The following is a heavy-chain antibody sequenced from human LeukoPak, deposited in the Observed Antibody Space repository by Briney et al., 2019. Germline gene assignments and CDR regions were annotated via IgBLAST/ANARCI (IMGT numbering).Heavy chain of an antibody. CDR1: GFTFDDYA. CDR3: AKALARYCSGGSCYIPRYGMDV. Sequence: PGRSLRLSCAASGFTFDDYAMHWVRQAPGKGLEWVSGISWNSGSIGYADSVKGRFTISRDNAKNSLYLQMNSLRAEDTALYYCAKALARYCSGGSCYIPRYGMDVWGQGTTVTVSS. CDR2: ISWNSGSI. D-gene: IGHD2-15*01. V-gene: IGHV3-9*01. J-gene: IGHJ6*02.